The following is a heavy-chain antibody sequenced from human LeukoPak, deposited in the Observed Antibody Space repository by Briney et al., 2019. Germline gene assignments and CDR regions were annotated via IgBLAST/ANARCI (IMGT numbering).Heavy chain of an antibody. J-gene: IGHJ6*02. Sequence: TSQTLSLTCTVSGGSISSGGYYWSWIRQHPGKGLEWIGYIYYSGSTYYNPSLKSRVTISVDTSKNQFSLKLSSVTAADTAVYYCARDCSSTSCPDYYGMDVWGQGTTVTVSS. CDR2: IYYSGST. CDR3: ARDCSSTSCPDYYGMDV. CDR1: GGSISSGGYY. V-gene: IGHV4-31*03. D-gene: IGHD2-2*01.